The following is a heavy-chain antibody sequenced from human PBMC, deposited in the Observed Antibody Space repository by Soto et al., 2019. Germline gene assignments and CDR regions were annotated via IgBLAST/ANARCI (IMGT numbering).Heavy chain of an antibody. J-gene: IGHJ4*02. CDR2: ISGGENTI. Sequence: GGSLRLSCVVSGFTFSNYPMTWVRQAPGKGLECVSVISGGENTIYYADSVRGRYTISRDNSRKTLYLQMSNLRAEDTAIYYCARKTAGNYPLDQWVRGTQVTVSS. CDR3: ARKTAGNYPLDQ. CDR1: GFTFSNYP. V-gene: IGHV3-23*01. D-gene: IGHD1-7*01.